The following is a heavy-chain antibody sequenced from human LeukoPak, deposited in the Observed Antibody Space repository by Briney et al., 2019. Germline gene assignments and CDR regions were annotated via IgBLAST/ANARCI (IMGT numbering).Heavy chain of an antibody. Sequence: AASVKVSCKASGYTFTGYYMHWVRQAPGQGLEWMGWINPNSGGTNYAQKFQGRVTMTRDTSISTAYMELSRLRSDDTAVYYCARAPIVVVVITGYFDYWGQGTLVTVSS. V-gene: IGHV1-2*02. J-gene: IGHJ4*02. CDR1: GYTFTGYY. CDR2: INPNSGGT. D-gene: IGHD3-22*01. CDR3: ARAPIVVVVITGYFDY.